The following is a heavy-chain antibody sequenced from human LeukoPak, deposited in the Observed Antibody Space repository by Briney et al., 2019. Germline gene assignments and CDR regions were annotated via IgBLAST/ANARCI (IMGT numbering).Heavy chain of an antibody. CDR2: IWYDESNK. V-gene: IGHV3-33*01. Sequence: PGGSLRLSCAASGFTFNSYGMHWVRQAPGKGLEWVAVIWYDESNKYYADSVKGRFTISRDNTKNTLYLQVNSLRTEDTAVYFCARDRVYSSSSRYYYGMDVWGQVTTITVSS. CDR1: GFTFNSYG. D-gene: IGHD6-6*01. CDR3: ARDRVYSSSSRYYYGMDV. J-gene: IGHJ6*02.